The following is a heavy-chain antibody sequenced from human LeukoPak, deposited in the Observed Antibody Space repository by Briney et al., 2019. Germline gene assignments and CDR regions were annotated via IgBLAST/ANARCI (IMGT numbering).Heavy chain of an antibody. D-gene: IGHD4-17*01. CDR1: GFTFSDYY. V-gene: IGHV3-11*04. CDR3: ARDYGDYGGYYYGMDV. Sequence: GESLRLSCAASGFTFSDYYMSWIRQAPGKGMEWVSYISTSGSTIYYVDSVKGRFAISRDNAKNSLYLQMNSLRAEDTAVYYCARDYGDYGGYYYGMDVWGQGTTVTVSS. J-gene: IGHJ6*02. CDR2: ISTSGSTI.